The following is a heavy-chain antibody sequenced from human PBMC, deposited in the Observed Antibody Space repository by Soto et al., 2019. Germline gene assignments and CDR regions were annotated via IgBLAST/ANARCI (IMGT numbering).Heavy chain of an antibody. CDR2: INPASGHT. V-gene: IGHV1-3*01. D-gene: IGHD1-26*01. Sequence: QVQLVQSGAEVKKPGASVKVSCKASGYTFTTYALPWVRQAPGQRPEWIGWINPASGHTKYSKKFQDRVTITRETSECTGDVELSSLRSEDTAVYYCGRSVVRATVEIRYNAMDVWGQGATVTVSS. CDR3: GRSVVRATVEIRYNAMDV. J-gene: IGHJ6*02. CDR1: GYTFTTYA.